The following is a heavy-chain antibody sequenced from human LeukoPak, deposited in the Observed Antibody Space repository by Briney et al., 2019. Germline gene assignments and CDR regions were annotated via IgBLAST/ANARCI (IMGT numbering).Heavy chain of an antibody. V-gene: IGHV4-31*03. CDR1: GGSISSGGYY. Sequence: SQTLSLTCTVSGGSISSGGYYWSWLRQHPGKGLEWVGYIYYSGSTYYNPSLKSRVTISVDTSKNQFSLKLSSVTAADTAVYYCARGGYYYYYGMDVWGQGTTVTVSS. CDR3: ARGGYYYYYGMDV. CDR2: IYYSGST. D-gene: IGHD1-26*01. J-gene: IGHJ6*02.